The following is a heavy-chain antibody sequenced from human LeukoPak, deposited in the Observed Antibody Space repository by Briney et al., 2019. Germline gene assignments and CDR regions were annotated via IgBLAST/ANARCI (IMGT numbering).Heavy chain of an antibody. J-gene: IGHJ6*02. V-gene: IGHV4-59*01. CDR3: ASWGRYYGMDV. CDR1: GGSISSYY. D-gene: IGHD3-16*01. CDR2: IYYSGST. Sequence: PSETLSPTCTVSGGSISSYYWSWIRQPPGKGLEWIGYIYYSGSTNYNPSLKSRVTISVDTSKNQFSLKLSSVTAADTAVYYCASWGRYYGMDVWGQGTTVTVSS.